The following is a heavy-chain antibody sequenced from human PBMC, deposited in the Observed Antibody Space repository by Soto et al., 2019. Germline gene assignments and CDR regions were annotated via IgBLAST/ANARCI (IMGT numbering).Heavy chain of an antibody. CDR1: GGTFSSYA. CDR2: IIPIFGTA. D-gene: IGHD3-10*01. J-gene: IGHJ4*02. CDR3: ARRAVRGVYYFDY. V-gene: IGHV1-69*13. Sequence: SVKVSCKASGGTFSSYAISWVRQAPGQGLEWMGGIIPIFGTANYAQKFQGRVTITADESTSTAYMELSSLRSEDTAVYYCARRAVRGVYYFDYWGQGTLVTVSS.